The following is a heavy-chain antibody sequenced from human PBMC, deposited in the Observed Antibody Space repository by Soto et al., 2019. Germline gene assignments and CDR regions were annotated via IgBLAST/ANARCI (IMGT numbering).Heavy chain of an antibody. V-gene: IGHV2-5*02. Sequence: QITLKESGPTLVNPTQSLTLTCTFSGFSFSTPGVGVGWIRQPPGEALEWLALIYWDDDRRYSPSLRSRLTITKDTSKNQVVLTMTNMDPVDTATYYCVSGSFPNWFDPWGRGILVTVSS. D-gene: IGHD3-10*01. CDR1: GFSFSTPGVG. CDR2: IYWDDDR. CDR3: VSGSFPNWFDP. J-gene: IGHJ5*02.